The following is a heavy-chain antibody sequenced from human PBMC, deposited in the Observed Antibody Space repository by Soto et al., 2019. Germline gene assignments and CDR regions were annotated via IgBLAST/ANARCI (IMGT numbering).Heavy chain of an antibody. CDR3: ARVAVITAAGTTDY. V-gene: IGHV3-11*06. J-gene: IGHJ4*02. Sequence: GGSLRLSCAASGFTFSDYYMNWIRQVPGKGLEWVAYISGTSDSIPYADSVKGRFTISRDNAKNSLYLQMNSLRAEDTAVYYCARVAVITAAGTTDYWGQGTLVTVSS. D-gene: IGHD6-13*01. CDR1: GFTFSDYY. CDR2: ISGTSDSI.